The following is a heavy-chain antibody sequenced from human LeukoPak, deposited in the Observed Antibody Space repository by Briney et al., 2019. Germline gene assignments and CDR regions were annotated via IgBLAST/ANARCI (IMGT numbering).Heavy chain of an antibody. V-gene: IGHV3-23*01. J-gene: IGHJ6*02. CDR2: ISGSGGST. Sequence: PGGSLRLSCTASGFTFGDYAMSWVRQAPGKGLEWVSAISGSGGSTYYADSVKGRFTISRDNSKNTLYLQMNSLRAEDTALYYCAKVVSNYYYYYGMDVWGQGTTVTVSS. CDR1: GFTFGDYA. CDR3: AKVVSNYYYYYGMDV.